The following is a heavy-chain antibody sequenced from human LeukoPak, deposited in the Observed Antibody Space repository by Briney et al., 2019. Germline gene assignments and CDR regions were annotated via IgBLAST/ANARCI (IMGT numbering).Heavy chain of an antibody. D-gene: IGHD5-24*01. V-gene: IGHV1-58*01. CDR2: IVVGSGNT. CDR1: GFTFTSSA. J-gene: IGHJ4*02. CDR3: AARWGDGYNYLPNPADH. Sequence: ASVKVSCKASGFTFTSSAAQWVRQARGQRLEWIGWIVVGSGNTNYAQKLQERVTITRDMSTGTAYMELSSLRSEDTAVYYCAARWGDGYNYLPNPADHWGQGTLVTVSS.